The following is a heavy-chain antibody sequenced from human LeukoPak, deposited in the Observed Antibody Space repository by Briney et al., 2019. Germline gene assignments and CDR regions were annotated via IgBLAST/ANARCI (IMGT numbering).Heavy chain of an antibody. CDR2: INPSGGST. CDR3: ARDLVGLPVDYWFDP. Sequence: ASVKVSCKASGGTFSSYAISWVRQAPGQGLEWMGIINPSGGSTSYAQKFQGRVTMTRDTSTSTVYMELSSLRSEDTAVYYCARDLVGLPVDYWFDPWGQGTLVTVSS. V-gene: IGHV1-46*01. D-gene: IGHD6-6*01. J-gene: IGHJ5*02. CDR1: GGTFSSYA.